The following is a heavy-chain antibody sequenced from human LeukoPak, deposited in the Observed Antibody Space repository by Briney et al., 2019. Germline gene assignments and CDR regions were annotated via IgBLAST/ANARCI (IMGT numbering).Heavy chain of an antibody. V-gene: IGHV3-23*01. Sequence: QPGVSLRLSCAASGFTFSSYAMSWVRQAPGKGLEWVSSISGGGAVTYYADSVKGRFTISRDNSKNTVYLHMNSLRAEDTAVHYCAKEPRVATIEIFDYWGQGTLVTVSS. D-gene: IGHD5-12*01. CDR2: ISGGGAVT. CDR1: GFTFSSYA. J-gene: IGHJ4*02. CDR3: AKEPRVATIEIFDY.